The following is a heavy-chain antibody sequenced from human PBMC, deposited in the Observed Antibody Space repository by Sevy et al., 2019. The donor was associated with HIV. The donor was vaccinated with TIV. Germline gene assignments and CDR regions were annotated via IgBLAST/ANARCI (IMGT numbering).Heavy chain of an antibody. CDR1: GFTFSSYD. J-gene: IGHJ6*02. Sequence: GGSLRLSCGPSGFTFSSYDMHWVRQAAGKGLEWVSGIGSGGDAYYPGSVKGRFSISRENAKNSLLLQMNSLRAGDTVVYYCARSGGYSDYGMDVWGQGTTVTVSS. D-gene: IGHD5-12*01. V-gene: IGHV3-13*01. CDR3: ARSGGYSDYGMDV. CDR2: IGSGGDA.